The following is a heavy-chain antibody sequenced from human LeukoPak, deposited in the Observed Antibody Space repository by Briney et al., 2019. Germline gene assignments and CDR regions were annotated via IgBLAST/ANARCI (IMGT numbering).Heavy chain of an antibody. CDR1: GGTFSSYA. D-gene: IGHD3-22*01. Sequence: SVKVSCKASGGTFSSYAISWVRQAPGQGLEWMGGIIPIFGTANYAQKFHGRVTITADESTSTAYMELSSLRSEDTAVYYCAAPRTYYYDSSGYFDYWGQGTLVTVSS. CDR2: IIPIFGTA. V-gene: IGHV1-69*01. CDR3: AAPRTYYYDSSGYFDY. J-gene: IGHJ4*02.